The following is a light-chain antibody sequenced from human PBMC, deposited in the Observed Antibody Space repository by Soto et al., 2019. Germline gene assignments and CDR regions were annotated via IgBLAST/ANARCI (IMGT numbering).Light chain of an antibody. CDR3: QQYNNWPWT. CDR2: GAS. Sequence: EIVMTQSPVTLSLSPGGRATLSCMASQNVSSNLAWYQQKPGQAPRLLIYGASTRATGIPARLSGSGSGTEFTLTISSLQSEDFAVYYCQQYNNWPWTFGQGTKVDIK. V-gene: IGKV3-15*01. J-gene: IGKJ1*01. CDR1: QNVSSN.